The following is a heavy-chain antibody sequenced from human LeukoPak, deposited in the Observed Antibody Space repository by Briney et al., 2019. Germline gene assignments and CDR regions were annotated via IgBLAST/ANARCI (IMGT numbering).Heavy chain of an antibody. J-gene: IGHJ1*01. CDR1: GFTFSTNA. CDR3: AKRGEGKYFQH. D-gene: IGHD3-10*01. CDR2: IRGSGGST. V-gene: IGHV3-23*01. Sequence: PGGSLRLSCAASGFTFSTNAMSWARRAPGKGLEWVSAIRGSGGSTYYADFVKGRFTFSRDSSKNTLYLQMNSLRAEDTAVYYCAKRGEGKYFQHWGQGTLVTVSS.